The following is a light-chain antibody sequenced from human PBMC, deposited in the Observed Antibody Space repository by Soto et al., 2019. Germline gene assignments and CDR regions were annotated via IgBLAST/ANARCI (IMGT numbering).Light chain of an antibody. CDR2: DAS. J-gene: IGKJ1*01. CDR1: QSISSW. CDR3: QQYNSYSWT. V-gene: IGKV1-5*01. Sequence: DIQMTQSLSTLSASIGDRVTITCRARQSISSWLAWCQQKPGKAPKLLIYDASSLESGVPSRFSGSGSGTEFTLTISSLQPDDFATYYCQQYNSYSWTSGQGTKV.